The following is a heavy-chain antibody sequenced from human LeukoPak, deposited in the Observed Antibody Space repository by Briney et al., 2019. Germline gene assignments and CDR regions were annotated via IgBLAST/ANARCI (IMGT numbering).Heavy chain of an antibody. CDR3: ARGDSGYDYGFDY. V-gene: IGHV1-69*05. CDR1: GGTFSTHG. CDR2: IIPIFGTT. J-gene: IGHJ4*02. Sequence: SVKVSCKASGGTFSTHGINWVRQAPGQGLEWMGGIIPIFGTTNYAQKFQGRVTITTDEPTSTGYMELRSLKSDDTAVYFCARGDSGYDYGFDYWGQGTLVTVSS. D-gene: IGHD5-12*01.